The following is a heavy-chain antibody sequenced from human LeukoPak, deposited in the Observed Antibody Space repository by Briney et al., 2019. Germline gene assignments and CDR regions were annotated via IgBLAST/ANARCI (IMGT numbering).Heavy chain of an antibody. CDR1: GGSISNGDFY. CDR2: IHYTGST. J-gene: IGHJ5*01. V-gene: IGHV4-39*01. CDR3: ARHQEARNWFDS. D-gene: IGHD1-14*01. Sequence: PSETLSLTCTVSGGSISNGDFYWDWIRQPPGKELEWIGNIHYTGSTYYIPSLKGRITMYVDTSKNQFSLKLTSVTAADTAVYYCARHQEARNWFDSWGQGALVTVSS.